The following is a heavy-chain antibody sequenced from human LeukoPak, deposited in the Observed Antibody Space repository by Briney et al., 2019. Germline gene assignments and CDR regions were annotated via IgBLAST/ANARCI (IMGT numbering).Heavy chain of an antibody. CDR1: GGTFSSYA. CDR3: ARWGESGDSVVHAFDI. J-gene: IGHJ3*02. V-gene: IGHV1-69*05. Sequence: SVKVSCKASGGTFSSYAISWVRQAPGQGLEWMGGIIPIFGTANYAQKLQGRVTMTTDTSTSTAYMELRSLRSDDTAVYYCARWGESGDSVVHAFDIWGRGTMVTVSS. CDR2: IIPIFGTA. D-gene: IGHD2-21*02.